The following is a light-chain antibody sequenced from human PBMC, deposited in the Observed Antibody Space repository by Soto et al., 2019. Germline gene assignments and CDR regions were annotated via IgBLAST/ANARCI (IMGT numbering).Light chain of an antibody. CDR3: SSYTSSSNYV. V-gene: IGLV2-14*01. CDR1: SSDVGGYNY. Sequence: QSALTQPASVSGSPGQSITISCTGTSSDVGGYNYVSWYQQHPGKAPKLMIYEVSNRPSGVSNRFSGSKSGNTASLTISGLQAEDVADYYCSSYTSSSNYVFGTGTKVTVL. CDR2: EVS. J-gene: IGLJ1*01.